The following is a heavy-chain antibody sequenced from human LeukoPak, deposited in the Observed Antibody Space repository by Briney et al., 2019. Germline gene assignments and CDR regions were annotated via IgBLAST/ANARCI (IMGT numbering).Heavy chain of an antibody. CDR1: GFSFSNYA. CDR2: IGGSGGAI. Sequence: PGGSLRLSCAASGFSFSNYALAWVRQSPEKGLEWVSAIGGSGGAIRYADAVKGRFTISRDNAKNTLFLQMNSLRAEDTAVYYCGRDPNGDYIGAFEFWGQGTTVSVSS. D-gene: IGHD4-17*01. CDR3: GRDPNGDYIGAFEF. V-gene: IGHV3-23*01. J-gene: IGHJ3*01.